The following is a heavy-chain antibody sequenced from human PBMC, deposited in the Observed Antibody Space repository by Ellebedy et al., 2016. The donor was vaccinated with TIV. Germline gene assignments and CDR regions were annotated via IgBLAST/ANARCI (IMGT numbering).Heavy chain of an antibody. CDR2: ISYDGRNK. D-gene: IGHD3-22*01. V-gene: IGHV3-30*03. CDR1: GFIFSSYG. J-gene: IGHJ4*02. CDR3: ARDSMRDYYDSSGAIYYFDY. Sequence: PGGSLRLSCAASGFIFSSYGMHWVRQAPGKGLEWVAVISYDGRNKYYADSVKGRFTISRDNSKNTLYLQMNSLRAEDTAVYYCARDSMRDYYDSSGAIYYFDYWGQGTLVTVSS.